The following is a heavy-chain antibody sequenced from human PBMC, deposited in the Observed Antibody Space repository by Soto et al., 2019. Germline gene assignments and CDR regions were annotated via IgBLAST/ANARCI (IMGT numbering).Heavy chain of an antibody. J-gene: IGHJ5*02. D-gene: IGHD3-3*01. Sequence: PSETLSLTCTVSGGSISSSSYYWGWIRQPPGKGLEWIGYIYYSGSTYYNPSLKSRVTISVDTSKNQFSLKLSSVTAADTAVYYCAGEYYDFWSGYYKPNWFDPWGQGTLVTVSS. CDR2: IYYSGST. CDR1: GGSISSSSYY. CDR3: AGEYYDFWSGYYKPNWFDP. V-gene: IGHV4-30-4*08.